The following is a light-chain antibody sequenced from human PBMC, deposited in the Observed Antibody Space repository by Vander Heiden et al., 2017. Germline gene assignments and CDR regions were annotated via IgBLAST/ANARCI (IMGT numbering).Light chain of an antibody. CDR2: KDR. J-gene: IGLJ2*01. CDR3: QSADSRGTYVV. CDR1: ALPKQY. V-gene: IGLV3-25*03. Sequence: SYELTQPPSVSVSPGQTARISCSGDALPKQYAYWYQQKPGQAPVLVIYKDRERPSGIPERFSGSSSGTTVTLTISGVQAEDEADYYCQSADSRGTYVVFGGGTKLTVL.